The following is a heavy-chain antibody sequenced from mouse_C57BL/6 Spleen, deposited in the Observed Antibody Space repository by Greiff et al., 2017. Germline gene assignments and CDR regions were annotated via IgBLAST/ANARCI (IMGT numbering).Heavy chain of an antibody. CDR1: GFTFSDYG. J-gene: IGHJ4*01. V-gene: IGHV5-17*01. CDR2: ISSGSSTI. Sequence: VQGVESGGGLVKPGGSLKLSCAASGFTFSDYGMHWVRQAPEKGLEWVAYISSGSSTICYADTVKGRFTISRDNAKNTLFLQMTSLRSEDTAMYYCARPSNSYAMDYWGQGTSVTVSS. CDR3: ARPSNSYAMDY. D-gene: IGHD2-5*01.